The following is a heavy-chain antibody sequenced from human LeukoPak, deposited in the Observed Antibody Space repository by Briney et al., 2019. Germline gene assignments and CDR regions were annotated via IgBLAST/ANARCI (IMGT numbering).Heavy chain of an antibody. D-gene: IGHD4-17*01. V-gene: IGHV3-30-3*01. CDR2: ISYDGSNK. CDR1: GFTFSSYA. Sequence: PGGSLRLSCAASGFTFSSYAMHWVRQAPGKGLEWVAVISYDGSNKYYADSVKGRFTISRDNSKNTLYLQMNSLRAEDTAVYYCARSSTVTMRNWFDPWGQGTLVTVSS. J-gene: IGHJ5*02. CDR3: ARSSTVTMRNWFDP.